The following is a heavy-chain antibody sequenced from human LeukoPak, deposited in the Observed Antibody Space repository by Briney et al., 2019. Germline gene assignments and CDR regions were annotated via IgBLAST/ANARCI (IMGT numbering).Heavy chain of an antibody. D-gene: IGHD6-13*01. V-gene: IGHV3-7*01. CDR1: GFTLSSFW. CDR2: IKDDGSEK. J-gene: IGHJ4*02. Sequence: GGSLRLSCAASGFTLSSFWMSWVRQAPGKGLEWVGNIKDDGSEKYYADSMKGRFTISRDNARNSLYLQMNSLRAEDTSAYFCAREIVGQQVALDFWGQGTLVTVSS. CDR3: AREIVGQQVALDF.